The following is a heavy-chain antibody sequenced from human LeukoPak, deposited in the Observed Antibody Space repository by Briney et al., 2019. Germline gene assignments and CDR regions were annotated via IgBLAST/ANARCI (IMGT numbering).Heavy chain of an antibody. CDR2: ISAYNGNT. J-gene: IGHJ4*02. D-gene: IGHD5-12*01. Sequence: ASVKVSCKASGYTFTSYGISWVRQAPGQGLEWMGWISAYNGNTNYAQKLQGRVTMTTDTSTSTAYMELRSLRSDDTAVYYCARDSLGVATHDDEYWGQGTLVTVSS. CDR1: GYTFTSYG. CDR3: ARDSLGVATHDDEY. V-gene: IGHV1-18*04.